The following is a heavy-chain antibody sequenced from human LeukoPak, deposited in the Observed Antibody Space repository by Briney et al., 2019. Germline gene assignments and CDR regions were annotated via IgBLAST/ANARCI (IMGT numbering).Heavy chain of an antibody. CDR2: IRYDGSNK. D-gene: IGHD3-3*01. CDR1: GFTFSSYG. Sequence: GGSLRLSCAASGFTFSSYGMHWVRQAPGKGLEWVAFIRYDGSNKYYADSVKGRFTISRDNSKNTLYLQMNSLRAEDTAVYYCAKRGITIFGVATTEDYWGQGTWSPSPQ. CDR3: AKRGITIFGVATTEDY. V-gene: IGHV3-30*02. J-gene: IGHJ4*02.